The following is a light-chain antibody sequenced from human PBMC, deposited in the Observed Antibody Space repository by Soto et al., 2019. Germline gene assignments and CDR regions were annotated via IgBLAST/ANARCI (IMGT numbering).Light chain of an antibody. CDR3: QQYYTTPQT. CDR2: WAS. J-gene: IGKJ2*01. V-gene: IGKV4-1*01. CDR1: QSLLYGGNDRTS. Sequence: DIVVTQSPDSLAVSLGERAIIECKSSQSLLYGGNDRTSLAWYQQKLGQSPKLLIYWASTREAVVSERFTGSGSETHFTLTISRLQAEDVAVYYCQQYYTTPQTIGQGTKLQI.